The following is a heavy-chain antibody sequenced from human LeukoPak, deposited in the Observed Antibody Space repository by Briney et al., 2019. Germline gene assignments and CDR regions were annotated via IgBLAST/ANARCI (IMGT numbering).Heavy chain of an antibody. D-gene: IGHD5-12*01. CDR2: IIPIFGTA. J-gene: IGHJ4*02. V-gene: IGHV1-69*13. Sequence: SVKVSCKASGYTFTSYDINWVRQATRQGLEWMGGIIPIFGTANYAQEFQGRVTITADESTSTAYMELSSLRSEDTAVYYCARGGYDWGFDYWGQGTLVTVSS. CDR1: GYTFTSYD. CDR3: ARGGYDWGFDY.